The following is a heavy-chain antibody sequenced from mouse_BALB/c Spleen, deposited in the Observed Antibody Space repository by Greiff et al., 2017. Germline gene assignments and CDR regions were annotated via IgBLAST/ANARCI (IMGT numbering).Heavy chain of an antibody. Sequence: QVHVKQPGAELVKPGALVKISCKASGYTFTSYDINWVKQRPGQGLEWIGWIYPGDGSTKYNEKFKGKATLTADKSSSTAYMQLSSLTSENSAVYFCARRYDGMDYWGQGTSVTVSS. V-gene: IGHV1S56*01. J-gene: IGHJ4*01. D-gene: IGHD2-14*01. CDR3: ARRYDGMDY. CDR2: IYPGDGST. CDR1: GYTFTSYD.